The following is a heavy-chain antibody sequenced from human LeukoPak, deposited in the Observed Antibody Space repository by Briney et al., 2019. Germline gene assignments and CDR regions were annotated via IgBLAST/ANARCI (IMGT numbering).Heavy chain of an antibody. CDR1: GFTFNNCS. V-gene: IGHV3-48*02. Sequence: GGSLRLSCAAAGFTFNNCSMNWVRQAPGKGLEWISYISSSGSPMYYADSVKGRFTISRDDGKNTLYLHMNSLRDDDTAVYYCATDQRDAFDYWGQGSVVTVSS. CDR2: ISSSGSPM. CDR3: ATDQRDAFDY. J-gene: IGHJ4*02.